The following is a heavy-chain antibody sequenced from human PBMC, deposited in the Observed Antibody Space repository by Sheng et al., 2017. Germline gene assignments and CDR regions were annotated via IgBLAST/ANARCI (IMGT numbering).Heavy chain of an antibody. D-gene: IGHD3-22*01. CDR2: IRNKANSYTT. Sequence: EVQLVESGGGLVQTGGSLRLSCAGSENTFSDYFMDWVRQAPGKGLEWVGRIRNKANSYTTDYAASVKGRFTISRDDSKRSLYLQMNGLKTEDTAVYYCARMARYDTIDYWGQGTLVTVFS. CDR3: ARMARYDTIDY. J-gene: IGHJ4*02. V-gene: IGHV3-72*01. CDR1: ENTFSDYF.